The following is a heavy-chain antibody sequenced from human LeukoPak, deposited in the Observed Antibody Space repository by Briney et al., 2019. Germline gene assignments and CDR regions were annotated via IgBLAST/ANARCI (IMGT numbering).Heavy chain of an antibody. J-gene: IGHJ6*03. CDR3: ARGVWNYVEDYYYYMDV. V-gene: IGHV1-8*01. Sequence: ASVKVSCKASGYTFTSYDINWVRQATGQGLEWMGWMNPNSGNTGYAQKFQGRVTMTRNTSTSTAYMELSSLRSEDTAVYYCARGVWNYVEDYYYYMDVWGKGTTVTVSS. D-gene: IGHD1-7*01. CDR1: GYTFTSYD. CDR2: MNPNSGNT.